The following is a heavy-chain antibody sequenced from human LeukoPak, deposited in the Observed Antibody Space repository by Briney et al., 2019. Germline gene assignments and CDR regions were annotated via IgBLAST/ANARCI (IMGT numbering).Heavy chain of an antibody. V-gene: IGHV3-23*01. CDR2: IGGSGGST. Sequence: GGSLRLSCAASGFTFSNYALSWVRQAPGKGLEWVSAIGGSGGSTYFADSVKGRFTISRDNSKNTVYLQMNSLRAEDTAVYYCAKGGSYYDDYFDYWGQGTLVTVSS. CDR3: AKGGSYYDDYFDY. J-gene: IGHJ4*02. CDR1: GFTFSNYA. D-gene: IGHD1-26*01.